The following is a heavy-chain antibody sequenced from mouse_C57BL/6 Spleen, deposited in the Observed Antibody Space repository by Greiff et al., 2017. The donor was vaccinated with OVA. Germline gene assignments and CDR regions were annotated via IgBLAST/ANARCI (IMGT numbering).Heavy chain of an antibody. V-gene: IGHV2-5*01. D-gene: IGHD1-1*01. CDR1: GFSLTSYG. Sequence: VNVVESGPGLVQPSQSLSITCTVSGFSLTSYGVHWVRQSPGKGLEWLGVIWRGGSTDYNAAFMSRLSITKDNSKSQVFFKMNSLQADDTAIYYCARREDYYGSSLYYYAMDYWGQGTSVTVSS. CDR3: ARREDYYGSSLYYYAMDY. CDR2: IWRGGST. J-gene: IGHJ4*01.